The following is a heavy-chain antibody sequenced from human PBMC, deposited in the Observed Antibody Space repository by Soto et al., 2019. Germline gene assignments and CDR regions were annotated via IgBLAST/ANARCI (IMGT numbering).Heavy chain of an antibody. Sequence: GGSLRLSCAASGFTFSSYAMHWVRQAPGKGLEWVAVISYDGSNKYYADSVKGRFTISRDNSKNTLYLQMNSLRAEDTAVYYCARERWELLSGFGYWGQGTLVTVSS. CDR3: ARERWELLSGFGY. D-gene: IGHD1-26*01. CDR2: ISYDGSNK. CDR1: GFTFSSYA. J-gene: IGHJ4*02. V-gene: IGHV3-30-3*01.